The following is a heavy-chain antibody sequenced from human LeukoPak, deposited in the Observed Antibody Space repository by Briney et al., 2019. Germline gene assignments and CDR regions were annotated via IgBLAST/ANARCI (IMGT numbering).Heavy chain of an antibody. D-gene: IGHD1-14*01. V-gene: IGHV4-38-2*02. Sequence: SETLSLTCTVSGYSISSGYFWGWIRQPPGKGLEWIGSIYHSGTTYYNPSLKSRVTISVDTSKNRFSLKLSSVTAADTAVYYCARGLLTGAFDIWGQGTMVTVSS. CDR3: ARGLLTGAFDI. CDR1: GYSISSGYF. CDR2: IYHSGTT. J-gene: IGHJ3*02.